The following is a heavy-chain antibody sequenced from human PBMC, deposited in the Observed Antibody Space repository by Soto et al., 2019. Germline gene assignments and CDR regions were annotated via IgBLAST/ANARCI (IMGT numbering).Heavy chain of an antibody. CDR2: INAGNGNT. D-gene: IGHD3-3*01. V-gene: IGHV1-3*01. Sequence: ASVKVSCKASGYTFTSYAMHWVRQAPGQRLEWMGWINAGNGNTKYSQKFQGRVTITRDTSASTAYMELSSLRSEDTAVYYCARDPESGMYYDFWSGYWFDPWGQGTLVTVSS. J-gene: IGHJ5*02. CDR1: GYTFTSYA. CDR3: ARDPESGMYYDFWSGYWFDP.